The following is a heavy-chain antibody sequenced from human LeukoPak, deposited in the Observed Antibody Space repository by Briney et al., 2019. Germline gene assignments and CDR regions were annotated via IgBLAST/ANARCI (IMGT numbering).Heavy chain of an antibody. Sequence: GGSLRLSCEASGFTFSDYGMHWVSQTPGKRPERVSYISSSSSTIYYADSVKGRFTISRDNAKNSLYLQMNSLRAEDTAVYYCARGAFCSGGSCYSGWFDPWGQGTLVTVSS. CDR1: GFTFSDYG. CDR3: ARGAFCSGGSCYSGWFDP. D-gene: IGHD2-15*01. J-gene: IGHJ5*02. CDR2: ISSSSSTI. V-gene: IGHV3-48*04.